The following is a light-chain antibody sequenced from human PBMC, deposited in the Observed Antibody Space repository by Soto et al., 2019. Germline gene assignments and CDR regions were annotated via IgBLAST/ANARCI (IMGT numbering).Light chain of an antibody. CDR1: SSDVGGYNY. CDR3: SSYTSSSTVV. J-gene: IGLJ2*01. Sequence: QSAVTQPASVSGSPGQSITISCTGTSSDVGGYNYVSWYQQHPGKAPKVMIYDVSNRPSGVSNRFSGSKSGNTASLTISGLQAEDEADYYCSSYTSSSTVVFGGGTKLTVL. V-gene: IGLV2-14*01. CDR2: DVS.